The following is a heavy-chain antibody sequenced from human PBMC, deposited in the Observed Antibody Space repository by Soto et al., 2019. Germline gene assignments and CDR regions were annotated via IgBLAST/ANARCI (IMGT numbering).Heavy chain of an antibody. CDR2: INAGNGNT. CDR1: GYTFSSYA. V-gene: IGHV1-3*01. CDR3: ARVVGIYCSSSSCYTANWFDP. D-gene: IGHD2-2*02. Sequence: GASVKVSCKASGYTFSSYAMHWVRQAPGQRLERMGWINAGNGNTKSSQKFQGRVTITRDTSASTAYMELSSLRSEDTAVHYCARVVGIYCSSSSCYTANWFDPWGQGTLVTVSS. J-gene: IGHJ5*02.